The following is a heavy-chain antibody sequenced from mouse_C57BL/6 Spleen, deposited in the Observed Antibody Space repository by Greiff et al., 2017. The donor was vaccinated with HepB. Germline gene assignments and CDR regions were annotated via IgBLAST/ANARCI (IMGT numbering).Heavy chain of an antibody. J-gene: IGHJ3*01. V-gene: IGHV1-26*01. CDR3: ARSHYYGSGGFAY. CDR2: INPNNGGT. D-gene: IGHD1-1*01. CDR1: GYTFTDYY. Sequence: LQQSGPELVTPGASVKISCKASGYTFTDYYMNWVKQSHGKSLAWFGAINPNNGGTSYNQKFKGKATLTVDKSSSTAYMELRSLTSEDSAVYYCARSHYYGSGGFAYWGQGTLVTVSA.